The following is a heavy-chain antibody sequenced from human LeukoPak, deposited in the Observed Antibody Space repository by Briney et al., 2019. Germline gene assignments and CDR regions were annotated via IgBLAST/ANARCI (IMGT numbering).Heavy chain of an antibody. Sequence: NPGGSLRLSCAASGFTFSSYSMNWVRQAPGKGLEWVSSISSSSSYIYYADSVKGRFTISRDNAKNSLYLQMNSLRAEDTAVYYCARDRGGDFDWYFDLWGRGTLVTVSS. D-gene: IGHD2-21*02. CDR2: ISSSSSYI. CDR1: GFTFSSYS. CDR3: ARDRGGDFDWYFDL. J-gene: IGHJ2*01. V-gene: IGHV3-21*01.